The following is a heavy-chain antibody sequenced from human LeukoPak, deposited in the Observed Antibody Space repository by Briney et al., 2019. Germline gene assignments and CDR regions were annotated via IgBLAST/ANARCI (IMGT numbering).Heavy chain of an antibody. J-gene: IGHJ6*02. Sequence: ASVKVSCKASGYTFTGYYMHWVRQAPGQGLEWMGWINPNSGGTNYAQKFQGRVTMTRDTSISTAYMELSRLRSDDMAVYYCARAYYDFWSGYSYYYYGMDVWGQGTTVTVSS. CDR1: GYTFTGYY. D-gene: IGHD3-3*01. CDR3: ARAYYDFWSGYSYYYYGMDV. CDR2: INPNSGGT. V-gene: IGHV1-2*02.